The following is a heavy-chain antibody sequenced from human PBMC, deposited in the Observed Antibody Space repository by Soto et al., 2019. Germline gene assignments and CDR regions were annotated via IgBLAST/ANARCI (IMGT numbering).Heavy chain of an antibody. CDR3: ARVKGEYTTRDGMDV. J-gene: IGHJ6*02. CDR1: GGTFSSYA. Sequence: ASVKDSCKASGGTFSSYAISWVRQAPGQGLEWMGGIIPIFGTANYAQKFQGRVTITADESTSTAYMELSSLRSEDTAVYYCARVKGEYTTRDGMDVWGQGTTVTVSS. D-gene: IGHD3-16*01. CDR2: IIPIFGTA. V-gene: IGHV1-69*13.